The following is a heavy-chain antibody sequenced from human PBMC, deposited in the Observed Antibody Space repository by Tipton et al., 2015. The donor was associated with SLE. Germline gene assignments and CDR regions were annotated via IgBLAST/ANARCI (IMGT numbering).Heavy chain of an antibody. CDR3: ARGPPGEAGRWQYYFDQ. D-gene: IGHD3-16*01. V-gene: IGHV4-59*12. J-gene: IGHJ4*02. Sequence: TLSLTCLVSGGSISTYHWNWIRQAPGKGLEWIGYIYHIGSTNYNPSLDSRVTMSLDTSKNHFSLKLSSVTAADTAVYYCARGPPGEAGRWQYYFDQWGQGALVTVSS. CDR2: IYHIGST. CDR1: GGSISTYH.